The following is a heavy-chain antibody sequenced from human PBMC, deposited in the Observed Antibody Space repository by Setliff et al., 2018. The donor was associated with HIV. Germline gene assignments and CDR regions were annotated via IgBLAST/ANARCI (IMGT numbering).Heavy chain of an antibody. Sequence: SETLSLTCAASGYSINSGFSRAWIRQPPGQGPQWIGSIYQSGSIYYNPSLQSPVTISVDSSKNQFSLNLFSVTAADTAVYYCARPRRVRSRARYWFDIWGQGTLVTVSS. CDR3: ARPRRVRSRARYWFDI. J-gene: IGHJ5*02. D-gene: IGHD2-21*01. CDR2: IYQSGSI. V-gene: IGHV4-38-2*01. CDR1: GYSINSGFS.